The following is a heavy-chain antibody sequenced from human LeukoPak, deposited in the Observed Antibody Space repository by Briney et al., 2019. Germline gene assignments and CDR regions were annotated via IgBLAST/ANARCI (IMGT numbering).Heavy chain of an antibody. V-gene: IGHV1-69*13. CDR2: IIPIFGTA. CDR3: ARGPSGIAADLFHYYYGMDV. J-gene: IGHJ6*02. D-gene: IGHD6-25*01. CDR1: GGTFSSYA. Sequence: SVKVSCTASGGTFSSYAISWVRQAPGQGLEWMGGIIPIFGTANYAQKFQGRVTITADESTSTAYMELSSLRSEDTAVYYCARGPSGIAADLFHYYYGMDVWGQGTTVTVSS.